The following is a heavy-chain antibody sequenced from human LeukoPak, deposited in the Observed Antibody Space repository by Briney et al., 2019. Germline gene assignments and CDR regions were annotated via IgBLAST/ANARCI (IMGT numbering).Heavy chain of an antibody. V-gene: IGHV1-69*01. J-gene: IGHJ5*02. D-gene: IGHD4-17*01. Sequence: GSSVKASCKASGGTFSSYAISWVRQAPGQGLEWMGGIIPIFGTANYAQKFQGRVTITADESTSTAYMELSSLRSEDTAVYYCASVGDYGYNWFDPWGQGTLVTVSS. CDR2: IIPIFGTA. CDR1: GGTFSSYA. CDR3: ASVGDYGYNWFDP.